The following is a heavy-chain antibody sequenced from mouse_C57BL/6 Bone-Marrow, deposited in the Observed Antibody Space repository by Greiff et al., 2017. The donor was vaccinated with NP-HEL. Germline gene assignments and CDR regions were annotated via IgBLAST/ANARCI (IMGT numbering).Heavy chain of an antibody. CDR1: GYSITSGYY. V-gene: IGHV3-6*01. J-gene: IGHJ2*01. Sequence: EVQLQESGPGLVKPSQSLSLTCSVTGYSITSGYYWNWIRQFPGNKLEWMGYISYDGSNNYNPSLKNRISITRDTSKNQFFLKLNSVTTEDTATYYCARDQRALYDYDAGYYFDYWGQGTTLTVSS. D-gene: IGHD2-4*01. CDR2: ISYDGSN. CDR3: ARDQRALYDYDAGYYFDY.